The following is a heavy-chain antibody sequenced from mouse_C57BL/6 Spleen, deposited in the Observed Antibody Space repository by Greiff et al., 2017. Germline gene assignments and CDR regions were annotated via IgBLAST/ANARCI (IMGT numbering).Heavy chain of an antibody. CDR1: GYTFTSYW. CDR2: IYPGNSDT. Sequence: EVQLQQSGTVLARPGASVKMSCKTSGYTFTSYWMHWVKQRPGQGLEWIGAIYPGNSDTSYNQKFKGKAKLTAVTSASTAYMELSSLTNEDSAVYYCTRPNYYGSSYAWFAYWGQGTLVTVSA. J-gene: IGHJ3*01. D-gene: IGHD1-1*01. CDR3: TRPNYYGSSYAWFAY. V-gene: IGHV1-5*01.